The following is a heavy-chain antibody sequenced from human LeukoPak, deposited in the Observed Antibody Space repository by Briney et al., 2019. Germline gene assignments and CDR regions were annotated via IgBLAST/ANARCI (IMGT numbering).Heavy chain of an antibody. CDR1: GFTFSSYP. CDR3: AREAPLERSGQMAFDC. V-gene: IGHV3-53*01. D-gene: IGHD1-1*01. CDR2: IYSGSST. J-gene: IGHJ4*02. Sequence: GGSLRLSCAASGFTFSSYPMSWVRQAPGKGLEWVSVIYSGSSTYYSDSVKGRFTISRDNSKNTLYLQLNSLRAEDTAVYYCAREAPLERSGQMAFDCWGQGTLVTVSS.